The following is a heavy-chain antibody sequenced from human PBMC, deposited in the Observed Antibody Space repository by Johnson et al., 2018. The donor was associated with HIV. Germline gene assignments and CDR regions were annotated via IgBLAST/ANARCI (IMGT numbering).Heavy chain of an antibody. Sequence: QVQLVESGGGVVQPGRSLRLSCAASGFTFSNYGMHWVRQAPGKGLEWVAIISYDGSNKYYADSVKGRFTISRDNSKNTLYLKMNSLRVEDKAVYYCGKDHSRWNLGMIIDAFDIWGQGTMVTVSS. CDR1: GFTFSNYG. J-gene: IGHJ3*02. V-gene: IGHV3-30*18. CDR3: GKDHSRWNLGMIIDAFDI. D-gene: IGHD3-16*01. CDR2: ISYDGSNK.